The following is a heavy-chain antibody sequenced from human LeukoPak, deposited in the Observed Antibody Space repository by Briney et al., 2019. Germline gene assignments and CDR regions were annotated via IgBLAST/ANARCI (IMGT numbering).Heavy chain of an antibody. V-gene: IGHV4-39*07. CDR2: IHYSGST. CDR1: GGSISSSSYY. CDR3: ARDLGTYGGGGY. Sequence: PSETLSLTCTVSGGSISSSSYYWGWIRQPPGKGLEWIGSIHYSGSTNYNPSLKSRVTISVDKSKNQFSLKLSSVTAADTAVYYCARDLGTYGGGGYWGQGTLVTVSS. D-gene: IGHD4-23*01. J-gene: IGHJ4*02.